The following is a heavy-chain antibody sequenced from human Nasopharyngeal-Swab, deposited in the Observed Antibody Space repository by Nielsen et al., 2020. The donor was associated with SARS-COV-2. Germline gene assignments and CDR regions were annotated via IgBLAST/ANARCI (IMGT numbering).Heavy chain of an antibody. Sequence: LETLSLTCAVYGGSFSGYYWSWIRQPPGKGLEWIGEINHSGSTNYNPSLKSRVTISVDTSKNQFSLKLSSVTAADTAVYYCARDDFWSGPMDEWAGWFDSWGQGTLVTVSS. CDR2: INHSGST. CDR1: GGSFSGYY. CDR3: ARDDFWSGPMDEWAGWFDS. J-gene: IGHJ5*01. D-gene: IGHD3-3*01. V-gene: IGHV4-34*01.